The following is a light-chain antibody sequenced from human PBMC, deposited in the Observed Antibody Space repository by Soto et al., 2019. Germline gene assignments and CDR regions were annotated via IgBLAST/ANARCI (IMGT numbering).Light chain of an antibody. Sequence: DIQMTQSPSSLSASVGDTVTITCQASQDISHYLNWYQQKPGKVPKLLISAASTLQSGVPSRLSGSGSGTDFTLTISSLQPEDFATYYCQQFKSYPLTFGGGTKVDIK. J-gene: IGKJ4*01. CDR1: QDISHY. V-gene: IGKV1-9*01. CDR2: AAS. CDR3: QQFKSYPLT.